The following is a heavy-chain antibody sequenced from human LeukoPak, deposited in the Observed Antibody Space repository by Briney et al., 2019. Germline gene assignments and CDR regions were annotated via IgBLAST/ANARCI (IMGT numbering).Heavy chain of an antibody. CDR2: IYYSGST. Sequence: PSETLSLTCTVSGGSISSYFWSWIRQPPGKGLEWIGYIYYSGSTSYNPSLKSRVTISVDTSKNQFSLKLTSVTAADTAVYYCARVLLRYSFDYWGQGTLVTVSS. J-gene: IGHJ4*02. V-gene: IGHV4-59*01. CDR1: GGSISSYF. CDR3: ARVLLRYSFDY.